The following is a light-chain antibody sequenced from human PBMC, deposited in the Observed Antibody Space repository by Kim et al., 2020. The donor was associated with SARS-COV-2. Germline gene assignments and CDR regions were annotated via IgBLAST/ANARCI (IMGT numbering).Light chain of an antibody. V-gene: IGKV3-20*01. CDR3: QQYGSSPQT. CDR1: QSVSSSY. Sequence: EIVFPHSPFPLSLSPGERATLSCRASQSVSSSYLAWYQQKPGQAPRLLIYGASSRATGIPDRFSGSGSGTDFTLTISRLEPEDFAVYYCQQYGSSPQTFGGGTKVDIK. J-gene: IGKJ4*01. CDR2: GAS.